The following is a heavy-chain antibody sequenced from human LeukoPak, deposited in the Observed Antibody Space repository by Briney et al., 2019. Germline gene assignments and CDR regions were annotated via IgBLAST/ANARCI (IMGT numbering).Heavy chain of an antibody. D-gene: IGHD2-21*02. CDR2: IYYSGST. V-gene: IGHV4-39*01. CDR1: GGSISSNNYY. J-gene: IGHJ5*02. Sequence: SETLSLTCTVSGGSISSNNYYWGWIRQPPGKGLEWIGSIYYSGSTYNNPSLKSRVTISVDTTKNQFSLKLSSVTAADTAVYYCATAYCGGDCYGSTNNWFDPWGQGTLVTVSS. CDR3: ATAYCGGDCYGSTNNWFDP.